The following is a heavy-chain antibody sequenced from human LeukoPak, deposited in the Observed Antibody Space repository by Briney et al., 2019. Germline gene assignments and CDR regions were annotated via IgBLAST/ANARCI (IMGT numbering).Heavy chain of an antibody. V-gene: IGHV4-4*02. J-gene: IGHJ4*02. CDR1: GGSISSNNW. CDR3: ARVGYSSGYYYDY. CDR2: IHHSGNT. Sequence: SETLSLTCAVSGGSISSNNWWSWVRQAPGKGLEWIAEIHHSGNTNYNPSLKSRVTISIDKSKNQFSLKLSSVTAADTAVYYCARVGYSSGYYYDYWGQGTLVTVSS. D-gene: IGHD3-22*01.